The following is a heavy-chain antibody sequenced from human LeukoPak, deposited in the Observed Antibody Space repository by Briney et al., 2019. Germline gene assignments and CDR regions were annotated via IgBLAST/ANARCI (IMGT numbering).Heavy chain of an antibody. Sequence: GGSLRLSCEASGFVFGHSWMSWVRQAPGKGLEWVANINLDGSEINYLDSLTGRLTISRDNAKDSLYLQMNGLRAEDTAVYFCVRDRGYSTFDYWSQGTLVTVSS. CDR3: VRDRGYSTFDY. CDR2: INLDGSEI. CDR1: GFVFGHSW. J-gene: IGHJ4*02. V-gene: IGHV3-7*03. D-gene: IGHD3-22*01.